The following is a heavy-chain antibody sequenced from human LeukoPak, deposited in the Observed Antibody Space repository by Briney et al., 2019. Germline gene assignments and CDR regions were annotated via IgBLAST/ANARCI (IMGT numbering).Heavy chain of an antibody. CDR2: IYTSGST. Sequence: PSETLSLTCTVSGGSISSYYWSWIRQPAGKGLEWIGRIYTSGSTNYNPSLKSRVTMSVDTSKNQFSLKLSSVTAADTAVYYCARDRGPRIAAAGTFDYWGQGTLVTVSS. J-gene: IGHJ4*02. CDR1: GGSISSYY. CDR3: ARDRGPRIAAAGTFDY. V-gene: IGHV4-4*07. D-gene: IGHD6-13*01.